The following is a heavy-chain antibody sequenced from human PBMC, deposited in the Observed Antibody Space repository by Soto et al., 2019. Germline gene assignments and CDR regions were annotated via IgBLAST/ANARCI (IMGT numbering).Heavy chain of an antibody. J-gene: IGHJ5*02. D-gene: IGHD2-2*01. CDR2: ISHYGNT. CDR3: ARNGDCTSGICYVGWFDP. CDR1: GGSMRNDDW. V-gene: IGHV4-4*02. Sequence: QVQLQESGPGLVEPSGTLSLTCGVSGGSMRNDDWWSWVRQTPGKGLEWIGEISHYGNTNYNPSLKSRVTMSIDTSKNQFSLKVRSLPAADTAMYYCARNGDCTSGICYVGWFDPWGQGTLVSVSS.